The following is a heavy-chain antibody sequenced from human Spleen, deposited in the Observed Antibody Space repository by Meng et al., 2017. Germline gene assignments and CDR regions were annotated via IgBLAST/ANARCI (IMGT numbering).Heavy chain of an antibody. J-gene: IGHJ4*02. CDR3: ARGAQDSSS. D-gene: IGHD6-13*01. V-gene: IGHV4-34*01. Sequence: QVQLQQWGTRLLKPSETLSLTCAVYGEAFSGYYWSWIRQPPGKGLEWIGEINHSGSTNYNPSLKSRVTISVDTSKNQFSLKLSSVTAADTAVYYCARGAQDSSSWGQGTLVTVSS. CDR1: GEAFSGYY. CDR2: INHSGST.